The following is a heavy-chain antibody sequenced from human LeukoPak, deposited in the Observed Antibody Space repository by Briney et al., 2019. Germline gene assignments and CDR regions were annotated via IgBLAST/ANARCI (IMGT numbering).Heavy chain of an antibody. CDR1: GFTSSSYE. J-gene: IGHJ4*02. Sequence: PGGSLRLSCAASGFTSSSYEMNWVRQAPGKGLEWVSYISSSGSTIYYADSVKGRFTISRDNAKNSLYLQMNSLRAEDTAVYYCAVGAKGNDYWGQGTLVTVSS. V-gene: IGHV3-48*03. CDR3: AVGAKGNDY. D-gene: IGHD1-26*01. CDR2: ISSSGSTI.